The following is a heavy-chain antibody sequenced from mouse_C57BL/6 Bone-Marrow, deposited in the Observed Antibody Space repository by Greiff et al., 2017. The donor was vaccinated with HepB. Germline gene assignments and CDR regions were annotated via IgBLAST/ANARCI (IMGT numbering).Heavy chain of an antibody. V-gene: IGHV1-4*01. CDR1: GYTFTSYT. D-gene: IGHD1-1*02. J-gene: IGHJ2*01. CDR3: ACGTDY. CDR2: INPSSGYT. Sequence: QVQLQQSGAELARPGASVKMSCKASGYTFTSYTMHWVKQRPGQGLEWIGYINPSSGYTKYNQKFKDKATLTADKSSSTAYMQLRSLTSADSAVSSYACGTDYWGQGTTLTVSS.